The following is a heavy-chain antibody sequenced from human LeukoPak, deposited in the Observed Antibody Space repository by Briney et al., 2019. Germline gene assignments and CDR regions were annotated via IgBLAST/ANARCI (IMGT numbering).Heavy chain of an antibody. Sequence: SETLSLTCAVYGGSFSGYYWSWIRQPPGKGLEWIGYIYYSGSTNYNPSLKSRVTISVDTSKNQFSLKLSSVTAADTAVYYCARANWNRHQFDYWGQGTLVTVSS. CDR3: ARANWNRHQFDY. V-gene: IGHV4-59*01. CDR2: IYYSGST. J-gene: IGHJ4*02. D-gene: IGHD1-1*01. CDR1: GGSFSGYY.